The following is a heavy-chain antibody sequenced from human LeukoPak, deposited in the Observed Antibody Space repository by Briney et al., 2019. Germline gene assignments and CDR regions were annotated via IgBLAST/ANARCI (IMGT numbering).Heavy chain of an antibody. Sequence: PGGSLRLSCAASGFTVSRTYMSWVRQAPGKGLEWIGEIYHSGSTNYNPSLKSRVTISVDTSKNQFSLKLSSVTAADTAVYYCARTADNWSLDYWGQGTLVTVSS. CDR1: GFTVSRTY. J-gene: IGHJ4*02. V-gene: IGHV4-4*02. CDR2: IYHSGST. CDR3: ARTADNWSLDY. D-gene: IGHD1-1*01.